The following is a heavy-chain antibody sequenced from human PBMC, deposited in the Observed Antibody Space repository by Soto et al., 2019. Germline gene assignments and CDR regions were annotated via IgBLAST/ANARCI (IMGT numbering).Heavy chain of an antibody. CDR3: ASRCTNGVCYTGFDY. Sequence: PGGSLRLSCAASGFTFSSYSMNWVRQAPGKGLEWVSYISSSSSTIYYADSVKGRFTISRDNAKNSLYLQMNSLRDEDTAVYYCASRCTNGVCYTGFDYWGQGTLVTVSS. CDR1: GFTFSSYS. D-gene: IGHD2-8*01. J-gene: IGHJ4*02. V-gene: IGHV3-48*02. CDR2: ISSSSSTI.